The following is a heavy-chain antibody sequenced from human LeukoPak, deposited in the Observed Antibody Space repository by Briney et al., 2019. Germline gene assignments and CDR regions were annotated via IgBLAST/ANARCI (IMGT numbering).Heavy chain of an antibody. V-gene: IGHV3-23*01. CDR2: ISGSGDST. CDR3: AKEVNYGDYFYNGMDV. D-gene: IGHD4-17*01. CDR1: GFTFSSYW. J-gene: IGHJ6*02. Sequence: PGGSLRLSCAASGFTFSSYWMYWVRQAPGKGLGWVSVISGSGDSTYYADSIKGRFTISRDNSENTLYLQMSSLRAEDTAVYYCAKEVNYGDYFYNGMDVWGQGTTVTVSS.